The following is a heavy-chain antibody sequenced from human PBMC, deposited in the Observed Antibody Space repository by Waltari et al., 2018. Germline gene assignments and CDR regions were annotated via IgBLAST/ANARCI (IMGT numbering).Heavy chain of an antibody. Sequence: QVHLVESGGGVVQPGRSLRLSCAASGFTFRSYGMHWVRQAPGKGLEWVAIISNDGSKKYYVDSVKGRFIISRDNSKSTLYLQMNSLRAQDTAVYYCAKDDTTIFGVGIDNWGQGTLVTVSS. CDR1: GFTFRSYG. CDR3: AKDDTTIFGVGIDN. CDR2: ISNDGSKK. J-gene: IGHJ4*02. D-gene: IGHD3-3*01. V-gene: IGHV3-30*18.